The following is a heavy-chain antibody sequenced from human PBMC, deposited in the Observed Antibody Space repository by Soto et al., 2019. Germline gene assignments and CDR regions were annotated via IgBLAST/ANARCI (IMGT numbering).Heavy chain of an antibody. CDR2: IYYSGST. D-gene: IGHD6-13*01. J-gene: IGHJ6*02. V-gene: IGHV4-39*01. Sequence: QLQLQESGPGLVKPSETLSLTCTVSGGSISSSSYYWGWIRQPPGKGLEWIGSIYYSGSTYYNPSLNRRVTISVDTSKNQFSLKLSSVTAADTAVYYCARRDGAAADHVPYYYYGMDVWGQGTTVTVSS. CDR3: ARRDGAAADHVPYYYYGMDV. CDR1: GGSISSSSYY.